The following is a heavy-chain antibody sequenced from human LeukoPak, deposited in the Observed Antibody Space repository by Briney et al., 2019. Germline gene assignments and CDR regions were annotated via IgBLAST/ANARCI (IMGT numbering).Heavy chain of an antibody. V-gene: IGHV3-30*04. J-gene: IGHJ4*02. CDR1: GYTFTSYA. D-gene: IGHD3-3*01. CDR3: ARDRNYGSGYYAQYYFDY. CDR2: ISYDGSNK. Sequence: SCKASGYTFTSYAVHWVRQAPGKGLEWVAVISYDGSNKYYADSVKGRFTISRDNAKNSLYLQMNSLRAEDTAVYYCARDRNYGSGYYAQYYFDYWGQGTLVTVSS.